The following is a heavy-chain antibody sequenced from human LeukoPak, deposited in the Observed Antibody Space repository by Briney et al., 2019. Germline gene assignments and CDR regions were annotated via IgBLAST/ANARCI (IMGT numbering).Heavy chain of an antibody. CDR2: IYPGDLDT. CDR3: ARRAGERAFDI. CDR1: GYSFTTYW. D-gene: IGHD7-27*01. J-gene: IGHJ3*02. Sequence: GESLKISCKGYGYSFTTYWICWVRQMPGKGLEWMGSIYPGDLDTRYSPSFQGQVTISGDKSTSTAYLQWSSLKASDTAIYYCARRAGERAFDIWGQGTMVTVSS. V-gene: IGHV5-51*01.